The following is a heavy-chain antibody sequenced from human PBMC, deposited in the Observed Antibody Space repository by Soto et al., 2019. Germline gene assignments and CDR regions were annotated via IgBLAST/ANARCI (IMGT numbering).Heavy chain of an antibody. D-gene: IGHD2-15*01. CDR1: GGSISSYY. J-gene: IGHJ3*02. V-gene: IGHV4-59*01. CDR2: IYYSGST. CDR3: ARGRCSGGSCHVFDAFDI. Sequence: SETLSLTCTVSGGSISSYYWSWIRQPPGKGLEWIGYIYYSGSTNYNPSLKSQVTISVDTSKNQFSLKLSSVTAADTAVYYCARGRCSGGSCHVFDAFDIWGQGTMVTVSS.